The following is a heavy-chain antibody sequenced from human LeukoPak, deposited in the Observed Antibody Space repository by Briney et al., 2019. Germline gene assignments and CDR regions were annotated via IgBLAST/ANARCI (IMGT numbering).Heavy chain of an antibody. CDR1: GFTFSTYG. D-gene: IGHD5-12*01. J-gene: IGHJ4*02. V-gene: IGHV3-48*01. CDR2: ISGSSSAI. Sequence: GGSLRLSCAASGFTFSTYGMNWVRQAPGRGLEWVSYISGSSSAIYYTDSVKGRFTISRDNAEKSVYLQMNGLRAEDTAVYYCATYSGYDRIFDHWGQGTLVTVSS. CDR3: ATYSGYDRIFDH.